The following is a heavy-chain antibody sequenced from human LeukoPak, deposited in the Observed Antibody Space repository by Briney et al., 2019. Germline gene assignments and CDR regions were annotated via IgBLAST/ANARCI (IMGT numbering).Heavy chain of an antibody. CDR3: ARAGIAAAGTKGGNKYYFDY. Sequence: SQTLSLTCAISGDSVSSNSAAWNWIRQSPSRGLEWLGRTYYRSKWYNDYAVSVKSRITINPDTSKNQFSPQLNSVTPEDTAVYYCARAGIAAAGTKGGNKYYFDYWGQGTLVTVSS. J-gene: IGHJ4*02. D-gene: IGHD6-13*01. CDR1: GDSVSSNSAA. V-gene: IGHV6-1*01. CDR2: TYYRSKWYN.